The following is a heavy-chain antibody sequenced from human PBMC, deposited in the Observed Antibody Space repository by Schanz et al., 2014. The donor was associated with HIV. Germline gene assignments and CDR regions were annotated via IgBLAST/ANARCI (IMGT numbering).Heavy chain of an antibody. J-gene: IGHJ3*02. CDR1: GFTFSTYN. V-gene: IGHV3-21*02. CDR3: AKGKGLTVVVVDAFDI. D-gene: IGHD3-22*01. Sequence: EVQLVESGGGLVQPGGSLRLSCAASGFTFSTYNMNWVRQAPGKGLEWVSSISSSSSYIYYADSVKGRFTISRDNANNSLYLQMNSLRAEDTAVYYCAKGKGLTVVVVDAFDIWGQGTMVTVSS. CDR2: ISSSSSYI.